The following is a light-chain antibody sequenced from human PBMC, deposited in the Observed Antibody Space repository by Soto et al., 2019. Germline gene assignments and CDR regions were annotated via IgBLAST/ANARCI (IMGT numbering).Light chain of an antibody. CDR3: QQRSSWPLT. V-gene: IGKV3-11*01. CDR2: DAF. J-gene: IGKJ3*01. Sequence: EIVLTQSPATLSLFPGERATLSCRASQGVSRYLAWYQQRPGQTPRLLIYDAFNRATGIPARFSGSGSGTDFTLSISSLEPEDFAVYYCQQRSSWPLTFDPGTTVDI. CDR1: QGVSRY.